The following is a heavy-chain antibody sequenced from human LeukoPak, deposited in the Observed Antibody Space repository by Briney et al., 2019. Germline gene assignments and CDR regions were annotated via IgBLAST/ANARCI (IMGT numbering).Heavy chain of an antibody. D-gene: IGHD3-22*01. J-gene: IGHJ4*02. CDR1: GYTFTSYG. CDR3: ARDRDSSGYYYDAGH. CDR2: ISAYNGNT. Sequence: ASVKVSCKASGYTFTSYGISWVRQAPGQGLEWMGWISAYNGNTNYAQKLQGRVTMTTDTSTSTAYMELRSLRSDDTAVYYCARDRDSSGYYYDAGHWGQGTLVTVSS. V-gene: IGHV1-18*01.